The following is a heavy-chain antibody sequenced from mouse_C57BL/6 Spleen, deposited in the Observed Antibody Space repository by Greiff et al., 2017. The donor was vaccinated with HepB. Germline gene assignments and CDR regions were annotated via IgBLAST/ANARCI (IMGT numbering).Heavy chain of an antibody. CDR2: IYWDDDK. V-gene: IGHV8-12*01. J-gene: IGHJ3*01. Sequence: QVTLKESGPGILQSSQTLSLTCSFSGFSLSTSGMGVSWIRQPSGKGLEWLAHIYWDDDKRYNPSLKSRLTISKDTSRNQVFLKITSVDTADTATYYCARRAGDYDGFAYRGQGTLVTVSA. CDR1: GFSLSTSGMG. D-gene: IGHD2-4*01. CDR3: ARRAGDYDGFAY.